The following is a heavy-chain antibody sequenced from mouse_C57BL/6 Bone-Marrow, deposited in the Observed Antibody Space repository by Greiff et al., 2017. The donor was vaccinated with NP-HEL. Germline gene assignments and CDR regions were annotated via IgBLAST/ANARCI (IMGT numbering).Heavy chain of an antibody. Sequence: EVKLMESGPVLVKPGASVKMSCKASGYTFTDYYMNWVKQSHGKSLEWIGVINPYNGGTSYNQKFKGKATLTVDKSSSTAYMELNSLTSEDSAVYYCARGITTVVPPMDYWGQGTSVTVSS. V-gene: IGHV1-19*01. J-gene: IGHJ4*01. D-gene: IGHD1-1*01. CDR3: ARGITTVVPPMDY. CDR1: GYTFTDYY. CDR2: INPYNGGT.